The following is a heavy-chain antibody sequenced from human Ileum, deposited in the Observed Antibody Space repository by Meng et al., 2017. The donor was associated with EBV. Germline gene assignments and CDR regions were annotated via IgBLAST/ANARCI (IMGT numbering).Heavy chain of an antibody. D-gene: IGHD3-10*01. J-gene: IGHJ2*01. CDR3: ARYGSGSPGLPWHLSL. Sequence: QVHLQQWGTGLLXPXXXXXLTXVCYGGSFSPYDWCWLRHSPEKGLEWIGEISHSGTTKYNPSLQSRVTISMDTSKNQFSLQLNSVTAADTGVYYCARYGSGSPGLPWHLSLWGRGTLVTVSS. CDR2: ISHSGTT. CDR1: GGSFSPYD. V-gene: IGHV4-34*01.